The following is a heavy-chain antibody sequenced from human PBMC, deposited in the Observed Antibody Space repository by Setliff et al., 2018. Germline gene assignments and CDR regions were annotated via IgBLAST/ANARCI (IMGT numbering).Heavy chain of an antibody. CDR3: ARDPGYCSGGSGYSGAFDI. V-gene: IGHV1-8*01. J-gene: IGHJ3*02. D-gene: IGHD2-15*01. CDR1: GYTFTSYD. CDR2: MNPNSGNT. Sequence: VASVKVSCKASGYTFTSYDLNWVRQATGQGLEWMGWMNPNSGNTNYAQKLQGRVTMTTDTSTSTAYMELRSLRSEDTAVYYCARDPGYCSGGSGYSGAFDIWRQVTMVTVSS.